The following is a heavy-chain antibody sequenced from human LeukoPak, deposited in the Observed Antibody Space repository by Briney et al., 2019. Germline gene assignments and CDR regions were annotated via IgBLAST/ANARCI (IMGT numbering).Heavy chain of an antibody. CDR2: ISPSVGSR. D-gene: IGHD3-22*01. V-gene: IGHV1-46*01. Sequence: ASVKVSCKASGYTFTSYYMHWLRQAPGQGREWMGIISPSVGSRGYAQKFQGRLPMTRDMSTRTVHMQLSRLRSEDTAVYYRARRRSITMIVVVTDAFDIWGQGTMVTVSS. CDR1: GYTFTSYY. J-gene: IGHJ3*02. CDR3: ARRRSITMIVVVTDAFDI.